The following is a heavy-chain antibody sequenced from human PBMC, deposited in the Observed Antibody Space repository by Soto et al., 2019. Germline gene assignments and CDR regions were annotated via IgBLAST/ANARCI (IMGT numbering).Heavy chain of an antibody. Sequence: SETLSLTCAVYGGSFSGYYWSWIRQPPGKGLEWIGEINHSGSTSYNPSLKSRVTISVDTSKNQFSLKLSSVTAADTAVYYCARGRRFGELLRRFFYFDYWGQGTLVTVSS. J-gene: IGHJ4*02. CDR1: GGSFSGYY. D-gene: IGHD3-10*01. CDR2: INHSGST. CDR3: ARGRRFGELLRRFFYFDY. V-gene: IGHV4-34*01.